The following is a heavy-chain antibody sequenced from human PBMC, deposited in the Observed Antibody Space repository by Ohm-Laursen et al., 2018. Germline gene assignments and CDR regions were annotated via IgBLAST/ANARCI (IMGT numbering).Heavy chain of an antibody. Sequence: SLRLSCTASGFTFTNAWMSWVRQAPGKGLEWVALIKSKSDGGTTHYAAPVKGRFTISRDDSKNTLSLQMNSLKTEDTGVYYCSTDHFSWGQGTLVTVSS. J-gene: IGHJ5*02. CDR1: GFTFTNAW. V-gene: IGHV3-15*01. D-gene: IGHD2/OR15-2a*01. CDR2: IKSKSDGGTT. CDR3: STDHFS.